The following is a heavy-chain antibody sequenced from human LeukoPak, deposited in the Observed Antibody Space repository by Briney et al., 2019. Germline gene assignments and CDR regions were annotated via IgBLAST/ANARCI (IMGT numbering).Heavy chain of an antibody. J-gene: IGHJ4*02. D-gene: IGHD3-22*01. Sequence: GASVTVSCTASGYTFTSYDINWVRQAPGQGLEWMGIINPSGGSTSYAQKFQGRVTMTRDTSTSTVYMELSSLRSEDTAVYYCARDRAPYYDSSGHDYWGQGTLVTVSS. V-gene: IGHV1-46*01. CDR1: GYTFTSYD. CDR2: INPSGGST. CDR3: ARDRAPYYDSSGHDY.